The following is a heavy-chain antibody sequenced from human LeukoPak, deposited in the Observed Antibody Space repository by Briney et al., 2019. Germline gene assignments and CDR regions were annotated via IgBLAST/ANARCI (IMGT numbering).Heavy chain of an antibody. J-gene: IGHJ5*01. V-gene: IGHV6-1*01. CDR3: AKERIDSFDS. CDR1: GDTVSSTSGA. D-gene: IGHD3-16*02. Sequence: SQTLSLTCAISGDTVSSTSGAWHWIRQSPSRGLEWLGRTYYRSKWFNDYAVSVKSRLTFSPDTSNNQVSLQLNSVIPEDTALYYCAKERIDSFDSWGQGTLVTVSS. CDR2: TYYRSKWFN.